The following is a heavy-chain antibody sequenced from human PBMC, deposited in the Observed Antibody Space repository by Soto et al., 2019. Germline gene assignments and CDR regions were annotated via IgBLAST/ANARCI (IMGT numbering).Heavy chain of an antibody. D-gene: IGHD6-6*01. CDR2: ISGSGGST. CDR3: AKESSIAARHGGAWFDP. V-gene: IGHV3-23*01. J-gene: IGHJ5*02. CDR1: GFTFSSYA. Sequence: GGSLRLSCAASGFTFSSYAMSWVRQAPGKGLEWVSAISGSGGSTYYADSVKGRFTISRDNSKNTLYLQMNSLRAEDTAVYYCAKESSIAARHGGAWFDPWGQGTLVTVSS.